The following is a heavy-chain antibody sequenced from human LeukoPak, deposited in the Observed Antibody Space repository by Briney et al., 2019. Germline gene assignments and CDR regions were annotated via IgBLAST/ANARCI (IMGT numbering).Heavy chain of an antibody. J-gene: IGHJ6*02. V-gene: IGHV3-21*01. CDR1: GFTFSSYS. CDR3: ARLRDSSSPRYYYYGLDV. CDR2: ISSSSSYI. Sequence: PGGSLRLSCAASGFTFSSYSMNWVRQAPGKGLEWVSSISSSSSYIYYADSVKGRFTISRDNAKNSLYLQMNSLRAEDTAVYYCARLRDSSSPRYYYYGLDVWGQGTTVTVSS. D-gene: IGHD6-13*01.